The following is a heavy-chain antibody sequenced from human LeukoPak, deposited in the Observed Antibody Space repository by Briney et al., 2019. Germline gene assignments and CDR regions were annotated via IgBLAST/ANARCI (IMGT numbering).Heavy chain of an antibody. V-gene: IGHV1-46*01. CDR3: ARRPKTRREKFYL. CDR2: INPSGGST. Sequence: ASVKVSCKASGYTFTSYYMQWVRQAPGHGLEWMGLINPSGGSTSYAQKFQGRVTMTRDTSTSTVYMELSSLRSDDTAVYYCARRPKTRREKFYLRGQGTLVTVSS. D-gene: IGHD3-3*01. CDR1: GYTFTSYY. J-gene: IGHJ4*02.